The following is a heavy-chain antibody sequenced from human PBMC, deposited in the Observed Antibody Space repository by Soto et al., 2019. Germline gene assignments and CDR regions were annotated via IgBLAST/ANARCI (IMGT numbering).Heavy chain of an antibody. J-gene: IGHJ5*02. CDR1: GGTFSSYA. D-gene: IGHD4-17*01. CDR3: AAYDYGDYKGTAFDP. V-gene: IGHV1-69*13. Sequence: SVKVSCKASGGTFSSYAISWVRQAPGQGLEWMGGIIPIFGTANYAQKFQGRVTITADESTSTAYMELSSLRSEDTAVYYCAAYDYGDYKGTAFDPWGQGTLVTVSS. CDR2: IIPIFGTA.